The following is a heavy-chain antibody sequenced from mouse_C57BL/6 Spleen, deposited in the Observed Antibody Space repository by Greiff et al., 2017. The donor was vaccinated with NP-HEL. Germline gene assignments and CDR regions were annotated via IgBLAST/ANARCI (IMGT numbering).Heavy chain of an antibody. V-gene: IGHV1-80*01. CDR3: ARSLITTVVPFFDY. Sequence: VQLQQSGAELVKPGASVKISCKASGYAFSSYWMNWVKQRPGKGLEWIGQIYPGDGDTNYNGKFKGKATLTADKSSSTAYMQLSSLTSEDSAVYFCARSLITTVVPFFDYWGQGTTLTVSS. D-gene: IGHD1-1*01. CDR1: GYAFSSYW. J-gene: IGHJ2*01. CDR2: IYPGDGDT.